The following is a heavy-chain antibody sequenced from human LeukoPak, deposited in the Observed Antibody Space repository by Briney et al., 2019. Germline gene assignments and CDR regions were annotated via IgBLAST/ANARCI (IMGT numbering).Heavy chain of an antibody. CDR1: GYSFTSYW. J-gene: IGHJ5*01. CDR2: IYPGDSDT. Sequence: GESLKISCKGSGYSFTSYWIGWVRQMPGKGLEWMGIIYPGDSDTRYSPSFQGQVTISVDKSITTAYLQWSSLKASDTAIYYCARRVEPVVLSSGWFDSWGQGTLVTVSS. CDR3: ARRVEPVVLSSGWFDS. D-gene: IGHD2-15*01. V-gene: IGHV5-51*01.